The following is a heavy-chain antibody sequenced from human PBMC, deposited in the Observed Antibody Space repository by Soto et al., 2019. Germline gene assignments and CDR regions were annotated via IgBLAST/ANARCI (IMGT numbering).Heavy chain of an antibody. CDR2: ISWNSGSI. D-gene: IGHD2-2*01. CDR3: AKGPSSIYYYMDV. CDR1: GFTFDDYA. Sequence: SLRLSCAASGFTFDDYAMHWVRQAPGKGLEWVSGISWNSGSIGYADSVKGRFTISRDNAKNSLYLQMNSLRAEDTALYYCAKGPSSIYYYMDVWGKGTTVTVSS. V-gene: IGHV3-9*01. J-gene: IGHJ6*03.